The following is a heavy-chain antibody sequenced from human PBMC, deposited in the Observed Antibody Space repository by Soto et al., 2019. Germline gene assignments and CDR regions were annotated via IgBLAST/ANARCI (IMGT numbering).Heavy chain of an antibody. J-gene: IGHJ6*02. CDR1: GFTFSSYA. CDR2: ISYDGSNK. Sequence: QVQLVESGGGVVQPGRSLRLSCAASGFTFSSYAMHWVRQAPGKGLEWVAVISYDGSNKYYADSVKGRFTISRDNSKNTLYLQMNRRRDEDTAVYYCASTMDVWGQGTTVTVSS. V-gene: IGHV3-30-3*01. CDR3: ASTMDV.